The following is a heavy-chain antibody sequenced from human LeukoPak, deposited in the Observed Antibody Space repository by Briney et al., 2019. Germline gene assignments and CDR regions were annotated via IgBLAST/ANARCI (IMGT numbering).Heavy chain of an antibody. D-gene: IGHD3-10*01. CDR1: GFTFSSYA. J-gene: IGHJ4*02. V-gene: IGHV3-23*01. Sequence: GGSLRLSCAASGFTFSSYAMSWVRQAPGKGLEWVSAISGSGGSTYYADSVKGRFTISRDNSKNTLYLQMNSLKTEDTAVYYCTTDPVRVLWFGELLWVDYWGQGTLVTVSS. CDR2: ISGSGGST. CDR3: TTDPVRVLWFGELLWVDY.